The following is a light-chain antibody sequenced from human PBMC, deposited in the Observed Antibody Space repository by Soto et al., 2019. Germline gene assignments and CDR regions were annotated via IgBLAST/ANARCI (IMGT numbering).Light chain of an antibody. CDR3: QQYARSPAT. Sequence: EIVLTQSPGTLSLSPGERATLSCRASQSVTSGYLAWYQQRPGQAPRLLIHGASSRASSIPDRFIGSGSGTDFTLTISRLEPEDFAVYHCQQYARSPATFGQGTKLEIK. CDR1: QSVTSGY. V-gene: IGKV3-20*01. CDR2: GAS. J-gene: IGKJ2*01.